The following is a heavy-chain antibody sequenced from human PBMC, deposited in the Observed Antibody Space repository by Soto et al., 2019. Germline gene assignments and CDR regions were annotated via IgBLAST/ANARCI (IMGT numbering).Heavy chain of an antibody. Sequence: GESLKISCKASGYSFTSYWIGWVRQMPGKGLEWMGIIYPGDSDTIYSPSFQGQVTVSADKSISTAYLQWNSLKASDTAMYYCARPPYSASYYYFDQWGQGTPVTVSS. CDR1: GYSFTSYW. CDR2: IYPGDSDT. V-gene: IGHV5-51*01. D-gene: IGHD1-26*01. CDR3: ARPPYSASYYYFDQ. J-gene: IGHJ4*02.